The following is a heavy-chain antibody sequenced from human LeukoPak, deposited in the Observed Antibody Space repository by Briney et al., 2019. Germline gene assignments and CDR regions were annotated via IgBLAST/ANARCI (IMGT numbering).Heavy chain of an antibody. J-gene: IGHJ4*02. CDR3: ARDPPYSSSSRARPLDY. V-gene: IGHV3-48*04. Sequence: GGSLRLSCAASGFTFSSYSMNWVRQAPGKGLEWVSYISSSGSTIYYADSVKGRFTISRDNAKNSLYLQMNSLRAEDTAVYYCARDPPYSSSSRARPLDYWGQGTLVTVSS. D-gene: IGHD6-6*01. CDR2: ISSSGSTI. CDR1: GFTFSSYS.